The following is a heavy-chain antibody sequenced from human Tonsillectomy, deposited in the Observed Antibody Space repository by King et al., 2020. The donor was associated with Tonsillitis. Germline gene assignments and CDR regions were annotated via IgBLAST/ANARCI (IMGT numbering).Heavy chain of an antibody. CDR3: ARHPYDILTEIPSDAFDI. V-gene: IGHV4-39*07. J-gene: IGHJ3*02. D-gene: IGHD3-9*01. CDR2: IYYSGST. CDR1: GGSISSSSYY. Sequence: MQLQESGPGLVKPSETLSLTCTVSGGSISSSSYYWGWIRQPPGKGLEWIGSIYYSGSTYYNPSLKSRVTISVDTSKNQFSLKLSSVTAADTAVYYCARHPYDILTEIPSDAFDIWGQGTMVTVSS.